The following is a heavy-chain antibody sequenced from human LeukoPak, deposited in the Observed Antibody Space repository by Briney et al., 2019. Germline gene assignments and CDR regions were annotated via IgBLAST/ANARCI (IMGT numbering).Heavy chain of an antibody. CDR1: GYTFTCYY. V-gene: IGHV1-2*02. Sequence: ASVKVSCKASGYTFTCYYMHWVRHAPGQGLEWMGWINPNSGGTNYAQKFQGRVTMTRDTSISTAYMELSRLRSDDTAVYYCARLYRFLDAWGMDVWGQGTTVTVSS. CDR2: INPNSGGT. D-gene: IGHD3-3*01. J-gene: IGHJ6*02. CDR3: ARLYRFLDAWGMDV.